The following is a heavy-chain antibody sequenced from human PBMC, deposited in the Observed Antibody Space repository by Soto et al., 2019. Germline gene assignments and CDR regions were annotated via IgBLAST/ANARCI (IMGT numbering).Heavy chain of an antibody. J-gene: IGHJ4*02. CDR3: ARGSGGRWSPVDY. Sequence: QVQLQESGPGLVKPSGTLSLTCAVSGGSISSSNWWSWVRQPPGKGLEWIGEIYHSGSTNYNPSLVSRVPISVDKSTHQFSLKLSSVPAADTAVYSCARGSGGRWSPVDYWGQGTLVTVSS. CDR2: IYHSGST. V-gene: IGHV4-4*02. CDR1: GGSISSSNW. D-gene: IGHD3-10*01.